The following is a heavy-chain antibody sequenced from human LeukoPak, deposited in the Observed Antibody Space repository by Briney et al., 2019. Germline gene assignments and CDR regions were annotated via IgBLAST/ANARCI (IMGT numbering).Heavy chain of an antibody. CDR3: YGIRLGDGFDI. CDR2: IRQDGSDK. CDR1: GFTFRAYW. D-gene: IGHD3-16*01. J-gene: IGHJ3*02. V-gene: IGHV3-7*03. Sequence: GGSLRLSCVASGFTFRAYWMTWVRQAPGRGLDWVANIRQDGSDKYFMDSVKGRFTISRDSSKNTLYLQMNSLRAEDTAVYYCYGIRLGDGFDIWGQRTMVIVSS.